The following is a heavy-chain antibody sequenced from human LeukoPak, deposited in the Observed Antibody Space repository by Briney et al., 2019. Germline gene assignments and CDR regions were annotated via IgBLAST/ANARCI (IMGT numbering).Heavy chain of an antibody. CDR3: ARDRPRYYDSSGYPMGYWFDP. D-gene: IGHD3-22*01. CDR2: IIPIFGTA. CDR1: GGTFSSYA. Sequence: GSSVKVSCKASGGTFSSYAISWVRQAPGQGLEWMGGIIPIFGTANYAQKFQGRVTITADESTSTAYMELSSLRSEDTAVYYCARDRPRYYDSSGYPMGYWFDPWGQGTLVTVSS. J-gene: IGHJ5*02. V-gene: IGHV1-69*01.